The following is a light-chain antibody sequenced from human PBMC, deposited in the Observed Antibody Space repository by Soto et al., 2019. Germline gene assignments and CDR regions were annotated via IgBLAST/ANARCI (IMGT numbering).Light chain of an antibody. Sequence: DIQMTQSPSSLSASVGDTVTITCRASQSISVHLNWYQQKPGKVPKLLIYAASNLQSGVPSSFSGSGSETDFALTLSSLQPEDFATYHCQQSYITPYTFGQGTKLQIK. CDR1: QSISVH. J-gene: IGKJ2*01. CDR2: AAS. V-gene: IGKV1-39*01. CDR3: QQSYITPYT.